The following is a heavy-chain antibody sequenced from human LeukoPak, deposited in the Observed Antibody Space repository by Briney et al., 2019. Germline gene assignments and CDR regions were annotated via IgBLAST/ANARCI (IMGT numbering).Heavy chain of an antibody. V-gene: IGHV3-23*01. D-gene: IGHD6-13*01. CDR3: AKYWSQQLVPWFDP. Sequence: GGSLRLSCEASGFNFRDYGMNWVRQAPGKGLEWVSAISGSGGSTYYADSVKGRFTISRDNSKNTLYLQMNSLRAEDTAVYYCAKYWSQQLVPWFDPWGQGTLVTVSS. CDR1: GFNFRDYG. CDR2: ISGSGGST. J-gene: IGHJ5*02.